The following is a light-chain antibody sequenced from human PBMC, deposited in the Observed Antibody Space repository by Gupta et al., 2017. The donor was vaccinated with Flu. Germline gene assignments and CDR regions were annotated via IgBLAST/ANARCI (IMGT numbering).Light chain of an antibody. J-gene: IGKJ1*01. CDR3: QQLHSYPPA. V-gene: IGKV1-9*01. CDR2: AAS. Sequence: DIQLTQSPSILSASVGDRVTIPCRASQGISSYLAWFQQKPGKAPKLLIYAASTLQSGVPLRFSGSGSGTEFTLTISSLQPEDFATHYCQQLHSYPPAFGQGTKVEIK. CDR1: QGISSY.